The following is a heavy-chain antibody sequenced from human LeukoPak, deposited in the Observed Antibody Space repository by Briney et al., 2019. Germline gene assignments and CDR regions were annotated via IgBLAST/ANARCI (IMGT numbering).Heavy chain of an antibody. J-gene: IGHJ6*02. Sequence: SQTLSLTCTVSGGSISSGGYYWSWIRQHPGKGLEWIGYIYYSGSTYYNPSLKSRVTISVDTSKNQFSLKLSSVTAADTAVYYCARDSVLRGLNYYYGMDVWGQGTTVTVSS. V-gene: IGHV4-31*03. CDR3: ARDSVLRGLNYYYGMDV. CDR1: GGSISSGGYY. D-gene: IGHD2-8*01. CDR2: IYYSGST.